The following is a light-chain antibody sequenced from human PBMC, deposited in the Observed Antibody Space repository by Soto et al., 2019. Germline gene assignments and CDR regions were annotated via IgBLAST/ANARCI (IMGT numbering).Light chain of an antibody. Sequence: DVVMTQSPLSLPVTLGQPASISCRSTQSLVHNNGNTYLICFHQRPGQSPRRLIYKVSIRDSGVPDRFSGSGSATDFTLKISRVEADDVGVFYCMQGTHWPRTFGQGTKVEIK. V-gene: IGKV2-30*02. CDR1: QSLVHNNGNTY. J-gene: IGKJ1*01. CDR3: MQGTHWPRT. CDR2: KVS.